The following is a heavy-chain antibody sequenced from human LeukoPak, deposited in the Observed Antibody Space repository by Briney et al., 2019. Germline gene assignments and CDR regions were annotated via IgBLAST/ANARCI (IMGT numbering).Heavy chain of an antibody. CDR1: GGTFSSYA. Sequence: SVKVSCKASGGTFSSYAISWVRQAPGQGLEWMGGIIPIFGTANYAQKFQGRVTITADESMSTAYMELSSLRSEDTAVYYCARAPRDGYNANFDIWGQGTMVTVSS. D-gene: IGHD5-24*01. CDR2: IIPIFGTA. V-gene: IGHV1-69*01. J-gene: IGHJ3*02. CDR3: ARAPRDGYNANFDI.